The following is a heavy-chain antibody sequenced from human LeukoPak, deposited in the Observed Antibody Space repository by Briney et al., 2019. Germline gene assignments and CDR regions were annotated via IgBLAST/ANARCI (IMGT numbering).Heavy chain of an antibody. J-gene: IGHJ4*02. CDR2: ITTSGSTM. V-gene: IGHV3-48*03. CDR1: KFTFSNYE. Sequence: GGSLRLSCAASKFTFSNYEMNWVRQAPGKGLEWVSYITTSGSTMFYAESVKGRFTISRDNAKNSLYLQMNSLTAEDTAVYYCARDLGGYGDYGTNFDYWGQGTLVTVSS. CDR3: ARDLGGYGDYGTNFDY. D-gene: IGHD4-17*01.